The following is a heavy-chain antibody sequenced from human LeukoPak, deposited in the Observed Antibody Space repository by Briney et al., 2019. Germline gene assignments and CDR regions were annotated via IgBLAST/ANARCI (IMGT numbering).Heavy chain of an antibody. D-gene: IGHD3-10*01. CDR2: INPNSGGT. V-gene: IGHV1-2*02. CDR1: GYTFTGYY. J-gene: IGHJ3*02. CDR3: ARELYGSGSYYPLAI. Sequence: APVKVSCKASGYTFTGYYMHWVRQAPGQGLEWMGWINPNSGGTNYAQKFQGRVTMTRDTSISTAYMELSRLRSDDTAVYYCARELYGSGSYYPLAIWGQGTMVTVSS.